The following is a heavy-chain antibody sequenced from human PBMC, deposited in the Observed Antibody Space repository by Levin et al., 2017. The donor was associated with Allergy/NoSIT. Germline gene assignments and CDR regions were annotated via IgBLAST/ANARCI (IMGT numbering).Heavy chain of an antibody. J-gene: IGHJ4*02. CDR3: VSEKGNY. Sequence: SQTLSLTCTVSCVSVSSRNYYWGWIRQPPGKGLEWIGSMYYSASYYNPSLKSRLTISVDTSKNQFSLRLSSVTAADTAVYYCVSEKGNYWGQGTLVTVSS. CDR1: CVSVSSRNYY. CDR2: MYYSAS. V-gene: IGHV4-39*07.